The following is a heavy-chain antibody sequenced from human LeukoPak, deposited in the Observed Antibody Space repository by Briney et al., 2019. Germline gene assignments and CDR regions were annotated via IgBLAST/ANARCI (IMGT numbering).Heavy chain of an antibody. CDR3: ARAINDFWSGYYDY. Sequence: SETLSLTCTVSGGAISSDYWSWIRQPPGKGLEWIGYIYYSGSTNYNPSLKSRVTISVDTSKNQFSLKLSSVTAADTAVYYCARAINDFWSGYYDYWGQGTLVTVSS. CDR1: GGAISSDY. V-gene: IGHV4-59*01. J-gene: IGHJ4*02. CDR2: IYYSGST. D-gene: IGHD3-3*01.